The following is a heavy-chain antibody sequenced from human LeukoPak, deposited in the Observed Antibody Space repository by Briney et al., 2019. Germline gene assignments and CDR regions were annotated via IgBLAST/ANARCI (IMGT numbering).Heavy chain of an antibody. V-gene: IGHV1-8*01. J-gene: IGHJ5*02. CDR3: ARGSSSWYRRSTNNWFDP. Sequence: ASVKVSCKASGYTFTSYDINWVRQATGQGLEWMGWMNPNSGNTGYAQKFQGRVTMTRNTSISTAHMELSSLRSEDTAVYFCARGSSSWYRRSTNNWFDPWGQGTLVTVSS. CDR2: MNPNSGNT. CDR1: GYTFTSYD. D-gene: IGHD6-13*01.